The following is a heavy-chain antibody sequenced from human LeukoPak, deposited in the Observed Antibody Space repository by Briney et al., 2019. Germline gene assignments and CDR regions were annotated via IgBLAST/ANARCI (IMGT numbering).Heavy chain of an antibody. V-gene: IGHV6-1*01. CDR1: GDSVSSNSAA. Sequence: SQTLSLTCAISGDSVSSNSAAWNWIRQSPSRGLEWLGRTYYRSKWYNDYAVSVKSRITINPDTSKNQFSLQQNSVTPEDTAVYYCARARYCSGGSCYDEFDYWGQGTLVTVSS. D-gene: IGHD2-15*01. CDR3: ARARYCSGGSCYDEFDY. CDR2: TYYRSKWYN. J-gene: IGHJ4*02.